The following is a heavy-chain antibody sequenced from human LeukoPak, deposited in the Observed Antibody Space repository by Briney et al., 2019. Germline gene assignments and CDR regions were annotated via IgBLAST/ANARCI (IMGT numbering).Heavy chain of an antibody. J-gene: IGHJ4*02. Sequence: SETLSLTCTVSGGSISSSSYYWGWIRQPPGKGLEWIGSIYYSGSTYYNPSLKSRVTISVDTSKNQFSLKLSSVTAADTAVYYCARDLLDGWAAMVPDYWGQGTLVTVSS. CDR1: GGSISSSSYY. CDR3: ARDLLDGWAAMVPDY. CDR2: IYYSGST. D-gene: IGHD5-18*01. V-gene: IGHV4-39*07.